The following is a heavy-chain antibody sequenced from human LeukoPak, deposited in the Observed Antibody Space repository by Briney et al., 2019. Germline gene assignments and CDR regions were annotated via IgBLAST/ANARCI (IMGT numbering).Heavy chain of an antibody. J-gene: IGHJ4*02. Sequence: PSETLSLTCTVSGGSISSGDYYWRWIRQPPGKGLEWIGYIYYSGSTYYNPSLKSRVTISVDTSKNQFSLKLSSVTAADTAVYYCARAHDYGSGGFDYWGQGTLVTVSS. CDR3: ARAHDYGSGGFDY. CDR1: GGSISSGDYY. D-gene: IGHD3-10*01. CDR2: IYYSGST. V-gene: IGHV4-30-4*01.